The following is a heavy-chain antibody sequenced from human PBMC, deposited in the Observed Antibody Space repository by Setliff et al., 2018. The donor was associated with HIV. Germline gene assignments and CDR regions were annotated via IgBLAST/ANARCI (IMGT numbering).Heavy chain of an antibody. CDR1: GGSLSGYH. CDR3: ARGGGYDRSGYYPFDY. CDR2: INHSGST. D-gene: IGHD3-22*01. V-gene: IGHV4-34*01. J-gene: IGHJ4*02. Sequence: SETLSLTCAVYGGSLSGYHWSWIRQSPEKGLEWIGEINHSGSTNYNPSLKSRVTMSVDTSKNQFSLKLSSVTAADTAVYYCARGGGYDRSGYYPFDYWGQGTPVTV.